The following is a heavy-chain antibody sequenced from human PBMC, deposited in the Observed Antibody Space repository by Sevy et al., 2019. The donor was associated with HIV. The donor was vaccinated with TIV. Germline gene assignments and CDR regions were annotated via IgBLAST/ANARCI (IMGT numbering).Heavy chain of an antibody. CDR1: GFTFSSYW. CDR2: IKQDGSEK. D-gene: IGHD2-21*01. V-gene: IGHV3-7*01. Sequence: GGSLRLSCAASGFTFSSYWMSWVRQAPGKGLEWVANIKQDGSEKYYVDSVKGRFTISRDNAKNSLSLQMNSLRAEDTAVYYCARVSVIPEWDAFDIWGQRTMVTVSS. CDR3: ARVSVIPEWDAFDI. J-gene: IGHJ3*02.